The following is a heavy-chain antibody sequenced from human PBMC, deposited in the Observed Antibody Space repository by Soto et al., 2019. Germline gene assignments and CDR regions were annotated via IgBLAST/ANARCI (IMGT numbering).Heavy chain of an antibody. Sequence: QVQLVESGGGVVQPGRSLRLSCAASGFTFSSYGIHWVRQAPGKGLEWVAVISYDGSNKYYADSVKGRFTISRDDSKNTLYLQMNSLRAEDTAVYYCAKHRLPHHTWFDPWGQGTVVTVSS. CDR3: AKHRLPHHTWFDP. J-gene: IGHJ5*02. CDR1: GFTFSSYG. D-gene: IGHD2-15*01. CDR2: ISYDGSNK. V-gene: IGHV3-30*18.